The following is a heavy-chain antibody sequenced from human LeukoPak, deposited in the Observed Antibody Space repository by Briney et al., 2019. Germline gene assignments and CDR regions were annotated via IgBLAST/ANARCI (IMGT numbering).Heavy chain of an antibody. Sequence: ASVKVSCKASGYTFTSYDINWVRQATGQGLEWMGWMNPNSGNTGYAQKFQGRVTMTRNTSISTAYMELRSLRTDDTAVYYCARDESTSISDYYHYGLDVWGQGTTVTVSS. CDR3: ARDESTSISDYYHYGLDV. D-gene: IGHD2-2*01. V-gene: IGHV1-8*01. J-gene: IGHJ6*02. CDR2: MNPNSGNT. CDR1: GYTFTSYD.